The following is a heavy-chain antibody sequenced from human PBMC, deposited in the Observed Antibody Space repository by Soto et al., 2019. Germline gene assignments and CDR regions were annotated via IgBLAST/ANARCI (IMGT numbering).Heavy chain of an antibody. D-gene: IGHD3-10*01. CDR3: ARSLVLGMSFDS. J-gene: IGHJ4*02. V-gene: IGHV4-39*01. CDR1: GGSFSSTFYY. CDR2: IYFSGNT. Sequence: PSETLSLTCTVSGGSFSSTFYYWGWVRQPPGEGLEWIGNIYFSGNTYYNPSLKSRLTISLDASKPQFSLNLNSVAAADTAVYYCARSLVLGMSFDSWGQGTLVTVSS.